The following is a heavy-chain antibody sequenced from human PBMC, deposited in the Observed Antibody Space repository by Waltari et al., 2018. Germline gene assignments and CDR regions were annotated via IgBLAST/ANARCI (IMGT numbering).Heavy chain of an antibody. Sequence: QVQLQESGPGLVKPSGTLSLTCAVSGGSISSSNWWSWIRQPPGKGLEWIGYIYYSGSTIYTPSLKSRVTRSVDTSKNQFSLKLSSVTAADTAVYYCARGGAGPNYFDYWGQGTLVTVSS. D-gene: IGHD1-26*01. CDR2: IYYSGST. V-gene: IGHV4-61*01. J-gene: IGHJ4*02. CDR1: GGSISSSNW. CDR3: ARGGAGPNYFDY.